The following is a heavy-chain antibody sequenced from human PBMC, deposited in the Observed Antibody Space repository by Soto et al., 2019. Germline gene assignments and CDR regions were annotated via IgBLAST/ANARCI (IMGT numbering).Heavy chain of an antibody. J-gene: IGHJ4*02. D-gene: IGHD3-16*01. CDR1: GFTFSSYE. Sequence: PGGSLRLSCAASGFTFSSYEMNWVRQVPGKGLELVSYISSSGSTIHYADSVQGRFTIYRDNAKSSLYLQMNSLRPEDTAVYYCARLSGTYGRRHYFDYWGQGTRVTVSS. CDR3: ARLSGTYGRRHYFDY. CDR2: ISSSGSTI. V-gene: IGHV3-48*03.